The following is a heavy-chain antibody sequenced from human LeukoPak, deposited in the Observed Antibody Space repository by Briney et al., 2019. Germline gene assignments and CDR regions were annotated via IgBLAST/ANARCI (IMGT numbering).Heavy chain of an antibody. Sequence: GGSLRLSRATSGITFSSHAMSWVRQAPGKGLEWVSLISGSGGHTYYGDSVKGRFTISRDNSKNTFYLQMNSLRADDTAVYYCAKGGVATMRDGYNYYYYYMEVWGKGTTVTVSS. J-gene: IGHJ6*03. D-gene: IGHD5-24*01. CDR2: ISGSGGHT. CDR3: AKGGVATMRDGYNYYYYYMEV. CDR1: GITFSSHA. V-gene: IGHV3-23*01.